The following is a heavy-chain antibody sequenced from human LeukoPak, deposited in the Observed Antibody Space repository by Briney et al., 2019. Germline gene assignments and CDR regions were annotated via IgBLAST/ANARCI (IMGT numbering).Heavy chain of an antibody. Sequence: AGSLRLSCAATEFTFTHYGMDWVRQTPGKGLEWVSYISGDTRTIYYADSVKGRFTISRDNAQNSLFLQLNSLRAEDTAVYYCARGGATKTFDYWGQGALVTVSS. V-gene: IGHV3-48*04. CDR1: EFTFTHYG. CDR3: ARGGATKTFDY. CDR2: ISGDTRTI. J-gene: IGHJ4*02. D-gene: IGHD1-26*01.